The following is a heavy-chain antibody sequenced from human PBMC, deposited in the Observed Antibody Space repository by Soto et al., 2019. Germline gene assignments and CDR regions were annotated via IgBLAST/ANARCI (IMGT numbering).Heavy chain of an antibody. J-gene: IGHJ5*02. CDR1: GFTFSSYW. V-gene: IGHV3-7*01. CDR3: ARGFTYYDILTGYYLWWFDP. D-gene: IGHD3-9*01. Sequence: GGSLRLSCAASGFTFSSYWMSWVRQAPGKGLEWVGNIKQDGSEKYYVDSVKGRFTISRDNAKNSLYLQMNSLRAEDTAVYYCARGFTYYDILTGYYLWWFDPWGQGTLVTVSS. CDR2: IKQDGSEK.